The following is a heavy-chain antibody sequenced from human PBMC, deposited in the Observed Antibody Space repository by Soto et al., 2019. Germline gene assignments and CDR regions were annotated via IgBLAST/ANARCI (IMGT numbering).Heavy chain of an antibody. CDR1: GFTFSSYE. CDR2: ISSSGSTI. Sequence: GWSLRLSCAASGFTFSSYEMNWVRQAPGKGLEWVSYISSSGSTIYYADSVKGRFTISRDNAKNSLYLQMNSLRAEDTAVYYCAGDHKGGYYYYGIAVWGQGTTVTVSS. CDR3: AGDHKGGYYYYGIAV. V-gene: IGHV3-48*03. J-gene: IGHJ6*02.